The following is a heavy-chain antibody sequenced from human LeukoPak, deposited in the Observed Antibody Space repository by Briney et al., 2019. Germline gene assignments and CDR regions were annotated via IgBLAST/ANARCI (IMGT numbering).Heavy chain of an antibody. CDR3: ARDVWGVGAPRLDY. V-gene: IGHV1-2*02. J-gene: IGHJ4*02. Sequence: ASVKVSCKASGYTFTGYYMHWVRQAPGQGLEWMGSINPNSGDTNFAQKFQGRVTMTRDTSISTAYMELSRLRSDDTAVYYCARDVWGVGAPRLDYWGQGTLVTVSS. D-gene: IGHD3-16*01. CDR2: INPNSGDT. CDR1: GYTFTGYY.